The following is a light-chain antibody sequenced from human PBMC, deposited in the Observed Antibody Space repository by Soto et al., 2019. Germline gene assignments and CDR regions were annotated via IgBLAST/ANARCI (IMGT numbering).Light chain of an antibody. J-gene: IGKJ1*01. CDR2: GAS. Sequence: EIVMTQSPATLSVSPGERATLSCRASQSVSNNLAWYQQKPGQAPRLLIYGASTRATGIPARFSGSGSGTEFTLTISSLQSEDFAVYYCQQSNDWWTFGQRTKVNI. CDR1: QSVSNN. V-gene: IGKV3-15*01. CDR3: QQSNDWWT.